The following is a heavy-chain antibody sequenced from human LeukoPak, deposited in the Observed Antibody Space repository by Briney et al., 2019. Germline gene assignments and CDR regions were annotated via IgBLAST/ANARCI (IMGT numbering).Heavy chain of an antibody. CDR1: GGTFSSYA. V-gene: IGHV1-69*05. CDR3: ASYRPQTENSFYYDFPYMDV. Sequence: GASVKVSCKASGGTFSSYAISWVRQAPGQGVEWLGGITPIFGTANYAQKFQGRVTITTDESTSTAYMELSSLRSEDTAVYYCASYRPQTENSFYYDFPYMDVWGKGTTVTVSS. J-gene: IGHJ6*03. CDR2: ITPIFGTA. D-gene: IGHD3-3*01.